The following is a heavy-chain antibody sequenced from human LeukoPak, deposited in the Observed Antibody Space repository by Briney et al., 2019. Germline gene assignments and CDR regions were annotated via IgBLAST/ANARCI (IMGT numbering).Heavy chain of an antibody. J-gene: IGHJ4*02. V-gene: IGHV3-7*01. CDR3: ARETPSDYFDY. CDR1: GFTFSND. CDR2: IKQDGSEK. Sequence: PGTSLRLSCVASGFTFSNDMHWVRQAPGKGLEWVANIKQDGSEKYYVDSVKGRFTISRDNAKNSLYLQMNSLRAEDTAVYYCARETPSDYFDYWGQGTLVTVSS.